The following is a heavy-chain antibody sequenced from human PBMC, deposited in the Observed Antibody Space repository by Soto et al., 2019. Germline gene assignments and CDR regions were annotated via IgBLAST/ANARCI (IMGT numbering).Heavy chain of an antibody. CDR1: GFSFNNAW. CDR2: IKSKTDGGTT. J-gene: IGHJ6*03. CDR3: TTLLPRGYSGNDGRNYYYYYMDV. V-gene: IGHV3-15*01. Sequence: GGSLRLSCVASGFSFNNAWMSWVRQAPGKGLEWVGRIKSKTDGGTTDYAAPVKGRFTISRDDSKTTVYLQMNSLKTEDTAVYYCTTLLPRGYSGNDGRNYYYYYMDVWGKGTTVTVSS. D-gene: IGHD5-12*01.